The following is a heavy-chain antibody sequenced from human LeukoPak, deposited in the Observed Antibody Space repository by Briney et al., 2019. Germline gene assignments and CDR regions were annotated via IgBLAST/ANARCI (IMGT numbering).Heavy chain of an antibody. V-gene: IGHV6-1*01. J-gene: IGHJ3*02. D-gene: IGHD1-26*01. CDR1: GDSVSSNSAT. CDR2: TYYKSKWYN. CDR3: GRVSSPWSPRDAFDI. Sequence: SQTLSLTCAISGDSVSSNSATWNWIRQSPSRGLEWQGRTYYKSKWYNDYAVSVKSRITINSDTSKNQFSLQLNSVTPEDTAVYYCGRVSSPWSPRDAFDIWGQGTMVTVSP.